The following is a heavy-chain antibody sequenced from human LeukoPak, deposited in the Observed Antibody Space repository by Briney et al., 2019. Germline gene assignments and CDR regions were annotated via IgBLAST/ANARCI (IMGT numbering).Heavy chain of an antibody. V-gene: IGHV3-21*01. J-gene: IGHJ4*02. CDR1: GFTFSSYA. Sequence: GGSPRLSCAASGFTFSSYAMSWVRQAPGKGLEWVSSISSSSSYIYYADSVKGRFTISRDNAKNSLYLQMNSLRAEDTAVYYCAREDSEGYYDFWSGSPGIDYWGQGTLVTVSS. D-gene: IGHD3-3*01. CDR2: ISSSSSYI. CDR3: AREDSEGYYDFWSGSPGIDY.